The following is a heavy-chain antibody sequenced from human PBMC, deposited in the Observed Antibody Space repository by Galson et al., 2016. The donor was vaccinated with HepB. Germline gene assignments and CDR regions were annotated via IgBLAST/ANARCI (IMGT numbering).Heavy chain of an antibody. V-gene: IGHV3-66*01. J-gene: IGHJ5*02. Sequence: SLRLSCAASGFTVSTNYMRWIRQAPGKGLEWVSFIYSGGDTYYADSVRGRFLISRDNSKNTLYLQMNSLIAEDTAVYYCARGGNFAGSWGQGTLVTVSS. CDR3: ARGGNFAGS. CDR1: GFTVSTNY. CDR2: IYSGGDT. D-gene: IGHD1-7*01.